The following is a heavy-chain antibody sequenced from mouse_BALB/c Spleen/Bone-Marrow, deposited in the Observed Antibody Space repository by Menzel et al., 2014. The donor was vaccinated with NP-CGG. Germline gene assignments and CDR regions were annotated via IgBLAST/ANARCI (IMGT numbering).Heavy chain of an antibody. CDR2: ITNGGGGT. CDR3: ARDHYGYYTMDY. Sequence: VKLMESGGGLVQPGGSLKLSCATSGFTFSDHYMYWIRQTPDKRLEWVAYITNGGGGTYYLDTVKGRFTISRDNAKNTLYLQVSRLKSEDTAMYYCARDHYGYYTMDYWGQGTSVTVSS. D-gene: IGHD1-2*01. V-gene: IGHV5-12*02. CDR1: GFTFSDHY. J-gene: IGHJ4*01.